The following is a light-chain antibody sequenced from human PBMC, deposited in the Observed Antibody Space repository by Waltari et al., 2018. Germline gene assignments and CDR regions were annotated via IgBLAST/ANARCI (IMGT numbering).Light chain of an antibody. Sequence: QSPLTRPPSCSASPGQPTPTPSLGTNSNFVPIDFSPCYQQPPGKAPHLIIYEVSNRPSGISNRFSASKSGNTASLTISGLQAEDEADYYCSSYTTSSAPGVFGTGTRVTVL. CDR2: EVS. CDR1: NSNFVPIDF. CDR3: SSYTTSSAPGV. V-gene: IGLV2-14*01. J-gene: IGLJ1*01.